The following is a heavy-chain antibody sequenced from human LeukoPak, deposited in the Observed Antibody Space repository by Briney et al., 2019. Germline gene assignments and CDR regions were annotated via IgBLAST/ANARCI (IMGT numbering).Heavy chain of an antibody. V-gene: IGHV3-21*01. Sequence: GGSLRLSCAASGFTFSSYSMNWVRQAPGKGLEWVSSISSSSSYIYYADSVKGRFTISRDNAKNSLYLQMNSLRAEDTAVYYCAVRGVPRAYGDYIRSAWFDPWGQGTLVTVPS. CDR2: ISSSSSYI. CDR1: GFTFSSYS. D-gene: IGHD4-17*01. J-gene: IGHJ5*02. CDR3: AVRGVPRAYGDYIRSAWFDP.